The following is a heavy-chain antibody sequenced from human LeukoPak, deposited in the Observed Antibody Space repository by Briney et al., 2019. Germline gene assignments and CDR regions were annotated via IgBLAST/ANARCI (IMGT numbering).Heavy chain of an antibody. CDR1: GFTFSSYW. Sequence: PGGSLRLSCAASGFTFSSYWMSWVRQAPGKGLEWVANIKQDGSEKYYVDSVKGRFTISRDNAKDSLYLQMNSLRAEDTAVYYCTTNYDILTGYLRRAFDIWGQGTMVTVSS. CDR3: TTNYDILTGYLRRAFDI. CDR2: IKQDGSEK. D-gene: IGHD3-9*01. V-gene: IGHV3-7*01. J-gene: IGHJ3*02.